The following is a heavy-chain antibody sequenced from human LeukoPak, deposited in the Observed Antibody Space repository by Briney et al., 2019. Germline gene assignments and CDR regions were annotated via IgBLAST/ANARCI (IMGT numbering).Heavy chain of an antibody. CDR2: MNPNSGNT. J-gene: IGHJ6*04. Sequence: ASVKVSCRASGYTFTSYDINWVRQATGQGLEWMGWMNPNSGNTGYAQKFQGRVTITRNISISTAYMELSSLRSEDTAVYYCARAGQFLDFLWGKGTTVTVSS. V-gene: IGHV1-8*03. CDR1: GYTFTSYD. D-gene: IGHD3-3*01. CDR3: ARAGQFLDFL.